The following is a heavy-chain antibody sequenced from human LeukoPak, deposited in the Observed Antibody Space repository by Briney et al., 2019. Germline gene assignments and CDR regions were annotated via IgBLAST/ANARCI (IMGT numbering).Heavy chain of an antibody. V-gene: IGHV4-38-2*01. CDR1: GYSICSGYY. CDR3: ARQLVPARSNWFDP. J-gene: IGHJ5*02. CDR2: IYHSGST. Sequence: SETLSLTCDVSGYSICSGYYWGWIRQPPGKGLEWIGSIYHSGSTYYNPSLKSRVTISVDTSKNQFSLKLSSVTAADTAVYYCARQLVPARSNWFDPWGQGTLVTVSS. D-gene: IGHD6-13*01.